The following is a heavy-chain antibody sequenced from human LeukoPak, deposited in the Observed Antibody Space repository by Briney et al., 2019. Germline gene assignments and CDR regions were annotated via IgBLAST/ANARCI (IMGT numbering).Heavy chain of an antibody. CDR3: AKDATPGNAIWDYFAN. Sequence: GGSLRLSCTASGFTFNICAISWLRQAPGKALEWVSSIGSTDIYYADYVKGRFTVSRDNSKNTLYLQLNNLRAEDSAVYYCAKDATPGNAIWDYFANWGQGTLVTVSS. CDR2: IGSTDI. V-gene: IGHV3-23*01. D-gene: IGHD1-1*01. J-gene: IGHJ4*02. CDR1: GFTFNICA.